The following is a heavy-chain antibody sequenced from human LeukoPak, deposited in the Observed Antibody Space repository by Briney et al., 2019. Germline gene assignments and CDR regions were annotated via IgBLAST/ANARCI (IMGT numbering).Heavy chain of an antibody. V-gene: IGHV3-30*03. J-gene: IGHJ4*02. CDR2: ISYDGSNK. D-gene: IGHD3-10*01. Sequence: GRSLRLSCAASGFTFSSYGMHWVRQAPGKGLEWVAVISYDGSNKYYADSVKGRFTISRDNSKNTLYLQMNSLRVEDTAVYYCAREPGYYFDYWGQGTLVTVSS. CDR3: AREPGYYFDY. CDR1: GFTFSSYG.